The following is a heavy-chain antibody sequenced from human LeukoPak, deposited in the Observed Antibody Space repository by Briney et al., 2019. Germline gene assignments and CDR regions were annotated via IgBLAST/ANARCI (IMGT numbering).Heavy chain of an antibody. Sequence: GGSLRLSCAASGFTFSNYAMSWVRQAPGKGLEWVSAISGGGDVTYYADSVKGRFTVSRDNSKSTLFLQMNSLRAEDTAVYYCARGGMVRGVIYWGQGTLVTVSS. J-gene: IGHJ4*02. D-gene: IGHD3-10*01. CDR2: ISGGGDVT. V-gene: IGHV3-23*01. CDR1: GFTFSNYA. CDR3: ARGGMVRGVIY.